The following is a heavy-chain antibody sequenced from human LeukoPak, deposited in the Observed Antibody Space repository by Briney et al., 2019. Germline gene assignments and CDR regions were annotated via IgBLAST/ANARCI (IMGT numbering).Heavy chain of an antibody. D-gene: IGHD3-16*01. CDR2: ISGDGTRT. J-gene: IGHJ4*02. V-gene: IGHV3-23*01. Sequence: ARQAXXKGLEWVXAISGDGTRTYYADSVKGRFTISRENSKNTLYLEMSSLRVEDTAIYYCAKWPEGAMDYFDYWGQGTLVTVSS. CDR3: AKWPEGAMDYFDY.